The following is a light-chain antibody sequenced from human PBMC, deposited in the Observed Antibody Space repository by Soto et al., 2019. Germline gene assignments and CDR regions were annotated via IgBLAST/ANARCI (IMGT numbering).Light chain of an antibody. Sequence: DIVMTQSPDSLAVSLGERATINCKSSQSVLYSSNNKNYLAWYQQKPGQPPKLLIYWASTRESGVPDRFSGSGSGTEFPLTISSLQAEEVAVYCCQQYYSTPRTFGQGTKGEIK. CDR2: WAS. J-gene: IGKJ1*01. V-gene: IGKV4-1*01. CDR3: QQYYSTPRT. CDR1: QSVLYSSNNKNY.